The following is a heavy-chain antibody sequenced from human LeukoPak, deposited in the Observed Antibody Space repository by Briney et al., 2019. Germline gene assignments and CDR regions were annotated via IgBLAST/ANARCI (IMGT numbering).Heavy chain of an antibody. CDR3: ARYGNGEWLAHYAFDV. CDR1: GFTFSAYA. J-gene: IGHJ3*01. V-gene: IGHV3-48*03. D-gene: IGHD6-19*01. CDR2: ITTGGSSI. Sequence: GGSLRLSCAASGFTFSAYAMAWVRQAPGKGLECVSHITTGGSSIFYADSVKGRFTISRDNAKNSLDLQMNSLRAEDTAVYYCARYGNGEWLAHYAFDVWGQGTMVTVAS.